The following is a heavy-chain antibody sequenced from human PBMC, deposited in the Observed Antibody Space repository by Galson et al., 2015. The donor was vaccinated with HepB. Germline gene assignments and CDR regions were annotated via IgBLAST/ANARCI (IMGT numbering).Heavy chain of an antibody. V-gene: IGHV3-48*04. Sequence: LRLSCAASGFSFSNYNMNWVRQAPGKGLEWVSYISSSGSTIYSADSVKGRFTISRDNAKNSLYLQMNSLRAEDTAVYYCARGGYCSSVSCSHYYYGMDVWGQGTTVTVSS. CDR3: ARGGYCSSVSCSHYYYGMDV. CDR1: GFSFSNYN. J-gene: IGHJ6*02. CDR2: ISSSGSTI. D-gene: IGHD2-2*01.